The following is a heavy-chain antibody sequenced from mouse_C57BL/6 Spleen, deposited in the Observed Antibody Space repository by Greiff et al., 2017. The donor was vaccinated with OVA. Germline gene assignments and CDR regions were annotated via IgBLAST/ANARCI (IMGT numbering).Heavy chain of an antibody. D-gene: IGHD2-1*01. Sequence: EVQLQESGPGLVKPSQSLSLTCSVTGYSITSGYYWNWIRQFPGNKLEWMGYISYDGSNNYNPSLKNRISITRDTSKNQFFLKLNSVTTEDTATYYGARAVYYGNYWGAMDYWGQGTSVTVSS. V-gene: IGHV3-6*01. CDR1: GYSITSGYY. CDR2: ISYDGSN. CDR3: ARAVYYGNYWGAMDY. J-gene: IGHJ4*01.